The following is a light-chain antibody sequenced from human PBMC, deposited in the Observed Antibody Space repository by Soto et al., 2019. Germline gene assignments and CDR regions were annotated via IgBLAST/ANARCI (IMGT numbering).Light chain of an antibody. V-gene: IGLV3-21*02. Sequence: SYELTQPPSVSVAPGQTARIPCGGNNIGSKSVHWYQQKPGQAPVLVVYDDSYRPSGIPERFSGSNSGNTATLTISRVEAGDEADYYCQVWDSSSDHWVFGGGTKVTVL. CDR2: DDS. CDR3: QVWDSSSDHWV. J-gene: IGLJ3*02. CDR1: NIGSKS.